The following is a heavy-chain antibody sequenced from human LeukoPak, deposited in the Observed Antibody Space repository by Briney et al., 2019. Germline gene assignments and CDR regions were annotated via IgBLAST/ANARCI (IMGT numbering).Heavy chain of an antibody. V-gene: IGHV1-8*01. CDR3: ARTKDIVVVPAAYPLYYYYYYGMDV. Sequence: ASVKVSCKASGYTFTSYDINWVRQATGQGLEWMGWMSPNSGNTGYAQKFQGRVTMTRNTSISTAYMELSSLRSEDTAVYYCARTKDIVVVPAAYPLYYYYYYGMDVWGQGTTVTVSS. J-gene: IGHJ6*02. CDR2: MSPNSGNT. CDR1: GYTFTSYD. D-gene: IGHD2-2*01.